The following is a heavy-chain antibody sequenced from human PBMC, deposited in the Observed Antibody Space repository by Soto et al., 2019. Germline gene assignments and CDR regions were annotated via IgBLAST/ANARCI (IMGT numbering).Heavy chain of an antibody. CDR2: IYYSGST. CDR1: GDSISSSRYS. CDR3: AREVVGATTKTGMRIDY. Sequence: TSETLSLTCTVSGDSISSSRYSWGWIRQPPGKGLECIGSIYYSGSTYYNPSLKSRVTISVDTSKNQFSLKLSSVTAADTAVYYCAREVVGATTKTGMRIDYWGQGTLVTVSS. D-gene: IGHD1-26*01. V-gene: IGHV4-39*02. J-gene: IGHJ4*02.